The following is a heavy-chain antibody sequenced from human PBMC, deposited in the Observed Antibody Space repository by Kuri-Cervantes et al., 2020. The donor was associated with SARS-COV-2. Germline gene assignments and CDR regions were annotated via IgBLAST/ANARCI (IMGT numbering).Heavy chain of an antibody. CDR3: AKDLYYDSSGYRRRGEFDY. J-gene: IGHJ4*02. Sequence: GESLKISCAASGFTFSSYAMHWVRQAPGKGLEWVSAISGSGGSTYYADSVKGRFTISRDNSKNTLYLQMNSLRAEDTAVYYCAKDLYYDSSGYRRRGEFDYWGQGTLVTVSS. CDR2: ISGSGGST. V-gene: IGHV3-23*01. D-gene: IGHD3-22*01. CDR1: GFTFSSYA.